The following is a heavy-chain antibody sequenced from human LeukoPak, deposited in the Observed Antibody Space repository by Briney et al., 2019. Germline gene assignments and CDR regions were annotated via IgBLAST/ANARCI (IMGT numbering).Heavy chain of an antibody. CDR3: TRGYCSSTSCYGYFDY. J-gene: IGHJ4*02. Sequence: GGSLKLSCAASGFTFSGSAMHWVRQASGKGLEWVGRIRSEANSYATAYAASVKGRFTISRHDSKNTAYLQMNSLKTEDTAVYYCTRGYCSSTSCYGYFDYWGQGTLVTVSS. CDR2: IRSEANSYAT. V-gene: IGHV3-73*01. D-gene: IGHD2-2*01. CDR1: GFTFSGSA.